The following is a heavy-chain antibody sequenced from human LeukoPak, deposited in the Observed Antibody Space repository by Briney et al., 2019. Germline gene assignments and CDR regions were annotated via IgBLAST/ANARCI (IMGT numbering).Heavy chain of an antibody. CDR3: ARVTGEGAFDI. D-gene: IGHD2-21*01. J-gene: IGHJ3*02. V-gene: IGHV4-30-2*01. CDR1: GGSISSGGYS. Sequence: SETLSLTCAVSGGSISSGGYSWSWIRQAPGKGLEWIGYIYHSGSASYNPSLKSRVTISVDKSKNQFSLKLSSVTAADTAVYYCARVTGEGAFDIWGQGTMVTVSS. CDR2: IYHSGSA.